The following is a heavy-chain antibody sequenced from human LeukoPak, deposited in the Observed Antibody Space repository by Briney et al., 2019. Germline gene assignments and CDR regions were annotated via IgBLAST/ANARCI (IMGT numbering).Heavy chain of an antibody. Sequence: SETLSLTCTVSGGSISSGGYYWGWIRQHPGKGLEWIGYIYYSGSTYYNPSLKSRVTISVDTSKNQFSLKLSSVTAADTAVYYCARAPFIVGATVFGDYYYYYGMDVWGQGTTVTVSS. CDR3: ARAPFIVGATVFGDYYYYYGMDV. CDR1: GGSISSGGYY. J-gene: IGHJ6*02. CDR2: IYYSGST. V-gene: IGHV4-31*03. D-gene: IGHD1-26*01.